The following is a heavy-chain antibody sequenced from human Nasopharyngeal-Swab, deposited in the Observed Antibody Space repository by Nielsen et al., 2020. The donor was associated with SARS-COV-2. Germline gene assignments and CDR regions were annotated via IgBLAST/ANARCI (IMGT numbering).Heavy chain of an antibody. J-gene: IGHJ6*02. CDR1: GFTFSSYA. CDR2: IYSGGSST. D-gene: IGHD6-6*01. CDR3: AKGAARLHYYYGMDV. V-gene: IGHV3-23*03. Sequence: GGSLRLSCAASGFTFSSYAMSWVRQAPGKGLEWVSVIYSGGSSTHYADSVKGRFTISRDNSKNTLYLQMNSLRAEDTAVYYCAKGAARLHYYYGMDVWGQGTTVTVSS.